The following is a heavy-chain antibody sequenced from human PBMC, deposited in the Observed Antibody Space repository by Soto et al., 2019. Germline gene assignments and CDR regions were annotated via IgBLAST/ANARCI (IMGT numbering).Heavy chain of an antibody. CDR1: GFTFSSYA. J-gene: IGHJ4*02. Sequence: GGSLRLSCSASGFTFSSYAMHWVRQAPGKGLEYVSAISSNGGSTYYADSVKGRFTISRDNSKNTLYLQMSSLRAEDTAVYYCVKGGYYDSSGLLYFDYWGQGTLVTVSS. CDR2: ISSNGGST. D-gene: IGHD3-22*01. V-gene: IGHV3-64D*06. CDR3: VKGGYYDSSGLLYFDY.